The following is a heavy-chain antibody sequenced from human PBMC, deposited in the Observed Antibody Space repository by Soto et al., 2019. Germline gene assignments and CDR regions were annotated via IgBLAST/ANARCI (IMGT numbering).Heavy chain of an antibody. CDR3: VKYDGGYPSTAPH. J-gene: IGHJ4*02. Sequence: EVQLLESGGGLVQPGGSLRLSCAASGITISNYPMSWVRQAPGKGLDWVSGISGSGDRTYYADSAKGRFTISKDISRNSLSLQLDSRGVENTAVYFCVKYDGGYPSTAPHWGQGTLVTVSA. D-gene: IGHD3-22*01. V-gene: IGHV3-23*01. CDR1: GITISNYP. CDR2: ISGSGDRT.